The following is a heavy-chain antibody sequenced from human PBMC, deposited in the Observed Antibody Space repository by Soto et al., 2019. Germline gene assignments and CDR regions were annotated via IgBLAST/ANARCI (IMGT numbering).Heavy chain of an antibody. J-gene: IGHJ4*02. V-gene: IGHV3-74*01. D-gene: IGHD1-26*01. Sequence: GGALRLSCTASGFTFNNKWMHWVRQAPGKGLVWLSRIDGAAATTNYADSVKGRFTISRDNAKNIVFLHVNGLTDEDTAVYYCARGGAMGVDYWGQGTLVTVSS. CDR2: IDGAAATT. CDR1: GFTFNNKW. CDR3: ARGGAMGVDY.